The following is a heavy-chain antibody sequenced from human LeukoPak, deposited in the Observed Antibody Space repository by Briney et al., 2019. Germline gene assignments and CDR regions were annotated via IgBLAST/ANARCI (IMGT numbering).Heavy chain of an antibody. J-gene: IGHJ4*02. V-gene: IGHV4-39*02. Sequence: SETLSLTCTVSGGSISSSSYFWGWIRQPPGKGLEWIGTIYYSGSTYYNPSLKSRVTISVDTSKSHFSLKLSSVTAADTAVYFCVRIPTDSNYGFDYWGQGTLVTVSS. CDR3: VRIPTDSNYGFDY. D-gene: IGHD4-11*01. CDR2: IYYSGST. CDR1: GGSISSSSYF.